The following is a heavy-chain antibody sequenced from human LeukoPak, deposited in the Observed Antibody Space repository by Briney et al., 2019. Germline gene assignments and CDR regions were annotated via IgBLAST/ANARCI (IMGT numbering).Heavy chain of an antibody. CDR2: VYYSGST. CDR1: GGSISGSGYY. D-gene: IGHD6-6*01. Sequence: SETLSLTCTVSGGSISGSGYYWGWIRQSPGKGLEWIGNVYYSGSTYYNPSLKSRVTVSVDTSMNQFSLKVSSVTAEDTAVYYCARFEYSSSSLDFWGQGTLVTVSS. V-gene: IGHV4-39*01. J-gene: IGHJ4*02. CDR3: ARFEYSSSSLDF.